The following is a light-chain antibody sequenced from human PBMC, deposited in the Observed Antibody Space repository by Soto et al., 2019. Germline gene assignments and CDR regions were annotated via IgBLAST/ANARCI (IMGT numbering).Light chain of an antibody. CDR3: HQYTYWPWT. Sequence: ETVMTQSPATLSVSPGERATLSCRASQSVNSNLAWYQQKPGQAPRLLIYGASTWATGIPVRFSGSGSGTEFTLTISSLQSEDSAVYYCHQYTYWPWTLGQGTKVEIK. CDR1: QSVNSN. V-gene: IGKV3-15*01. CDR2: GAS. J-gene: IGKJ1*01.